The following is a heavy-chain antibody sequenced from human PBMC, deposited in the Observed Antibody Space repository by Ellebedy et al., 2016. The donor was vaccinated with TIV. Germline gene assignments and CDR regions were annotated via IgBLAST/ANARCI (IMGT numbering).Heavy chain of an antibody. J-gene: IGHJ1*01. D-gene: IGHD2-2*02. Sequence: GESLKISCAASRFSFSNYWMSWVRQAPGKGLEWVANINQDGSKNYYVDSVKGRFTISRDNAKNSLYLQMNSLRVEDTAVYYCAKEFDTQTKEYFQHWGQGTLVTVSS. CDR2: INQDGSKN. V-gene: IGHV3-7*01. CDR1: RFSFSNYW. CDR3: AKEFDTQTKEYFQH.